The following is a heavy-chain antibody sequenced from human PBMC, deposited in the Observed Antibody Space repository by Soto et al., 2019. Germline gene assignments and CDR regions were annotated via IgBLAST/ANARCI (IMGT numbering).Heavy chain of an antibody. D-gene: IGHD3-10*01. J-gene: IGHJ4*02. Sequence: QVQLQESGPGLVKPSQTLSLTCTVSGGSISSGGYYWSWIRQHPGKSLEWIGYIYYSGSTYYNPSLKSLVTISVDTSKNQFSLKLSSVTAADTAVYYCARGVTMVRGVIHTPYFDYWGQGTLVTVSS. V-gene: IGHV4-31*01. CDR2: IYYSGST. CDR3: ARGVTMVRGVIHTPYFDY. CDR1: GGSISSGGYY.